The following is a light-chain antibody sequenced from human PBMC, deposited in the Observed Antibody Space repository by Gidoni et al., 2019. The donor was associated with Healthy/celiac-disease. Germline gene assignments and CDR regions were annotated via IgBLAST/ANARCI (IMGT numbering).Light chain of an antibody. V-gene: IGKV1-33*01. CDR2: DAS. CDR3: QQYDNLPPIT. CDR1: QDISNY. J-gene: IGKJ5*01. Sequence: DIRMTLSTSCLSASVGDRVTITCQASQDISNYLHWYQQKPGKAPKLLIYDASTLETGVPSRFSGSGSWTALTFTISSRQPEDIATYYYQQYDNLPPITFXXXTRLEIK.